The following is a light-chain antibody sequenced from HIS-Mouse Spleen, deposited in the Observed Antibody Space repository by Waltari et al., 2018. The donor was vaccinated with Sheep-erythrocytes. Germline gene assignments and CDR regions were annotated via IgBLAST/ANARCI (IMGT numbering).Light chain of an antibody. V-gene: IGKV1-39*01. J-gene: IGKJ4*01. CDR1: QSISSY. Sequence: DIQMTQSPSSLSASGGDRVTITCRASQSISSYLHLYQQKPGKAPKLLIYAASSLQSGVPSRFSGSGSGTDFTLTISSLQPEDFATYYCQPSYSTPPLTFGGGTKVEIK. CDR2: AAS. CDR3: QPSYSTPPLT.